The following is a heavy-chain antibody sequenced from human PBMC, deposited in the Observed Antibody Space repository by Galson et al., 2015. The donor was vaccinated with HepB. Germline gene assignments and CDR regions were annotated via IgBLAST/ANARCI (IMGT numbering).Heavy chain of an antibody. D-gene: IGHD6-19*01. CDR1: GYTFTNYA. Sequence: SVKVSCKASGYTFTNYAMHWVRQAPGQRLEWMGWINTGNGNTKYSQKFQGRVTITRDTSASTVYMELSSLRSEDTAVYYCARGAVARIDYWGQGTLVTVSS. CDR2: INTGNGNT. CDR3: ARGAVARIDY. J-gene: IGHJ4*02. V-gene: IGHV1-3*04.